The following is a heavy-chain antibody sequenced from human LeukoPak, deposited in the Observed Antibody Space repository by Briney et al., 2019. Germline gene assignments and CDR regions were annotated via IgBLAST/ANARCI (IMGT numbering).Heavy chain of an antibody. D-gene: IGHD1-14*01. V-gene: IGHV4-4*09. J-gene: IGHJ4*02. CDR2: IYTSGST. Sequence: SETLSLTCTVSGGSISSYYWSWIRQPPGKGLEWIGYIYTSGSTNYNPSLKSRVTISVDTSKNQFSLKLSSVTAADTAVYYCARTSRKRHYFDYWGQGTLVTVSS. CDR1: GGSISSYY. CDR3: ARTSRKRHYFDY.